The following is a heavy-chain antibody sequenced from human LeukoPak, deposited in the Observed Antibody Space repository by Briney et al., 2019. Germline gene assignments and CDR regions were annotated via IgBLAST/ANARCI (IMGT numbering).Heavy chain of an antibody. V-gene: IGHV1-58*02. Sequence: SVKVSCKASGFTFTSSATQWVRQARGQRLEWIGWIVVGTGNTNYAQKFQERVTITRDMSTSTDYMELSSLRSEDTAVYYCAAGSGWYRFDYWGQGTLVTVSS. CDR1: GFTFTSSA. J-gene: IGHJ4*02. D-gene: IGHD6-19*01. CDR3: AAGSGWYRFDY. CDR2: IVVGTGNT.